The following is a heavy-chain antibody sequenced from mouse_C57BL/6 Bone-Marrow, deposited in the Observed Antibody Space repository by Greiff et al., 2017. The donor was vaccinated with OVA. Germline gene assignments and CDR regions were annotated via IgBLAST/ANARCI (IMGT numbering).Heavy chain of an antibody. CDR2: IYPRSGNT. CDR3: ARDLYYYGSSPLFAY. CDR1: GYTFTSYG. Sequence: VQLQQSGAELARPGASVKLSCKASGYTFTSYGISWVKQRTGQGLEWIGEIYPRSGNTYYNEKFKGKATLTADKSSSTAYMELRSLTSEDSAVDFCARDLYYYGSSPLFAYWGQGTLVTVSA. D-gene: IGHD1-1*01. V-gene: IGHV1-81*01. J-gene: IGHJ3*01.